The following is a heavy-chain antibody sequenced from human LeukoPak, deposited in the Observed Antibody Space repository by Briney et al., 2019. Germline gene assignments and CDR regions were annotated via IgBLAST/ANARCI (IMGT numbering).Heavy chain of an antibody. CDR3: AKEQRWLQFNWFDP. CDR1: GFTFSTYA. CDR2: IRYDGSNK. Sequence: GGSLRLSCAASGFTFSTYAMTWVRRAPGKGLEWVAFIRYDGSNKYYADSVKGRFTISRDNSKNTLYLQMNSLRAEDTAVYYCAKEQRWLQFNWFDPWGQGTLVTVSS. J-gene: IGHJ5*02. V-gene: IGHV3-30*02. D-gene: IGHD5-24*01.